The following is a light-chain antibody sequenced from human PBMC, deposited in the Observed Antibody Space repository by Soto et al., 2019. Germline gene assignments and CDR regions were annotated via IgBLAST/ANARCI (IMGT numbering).Light chain of an antibody. CDR2: KAS. J-gene: IGKJ5*01. CDR3: QQYHSCFT. Sequence: DIQMTQSPSTLSASVGDRVTITCRASQSISNWLAWYQQKPGKAPKFLIYKASSLESGVPSRFSGTGSGTEFDLTISRLHPDDFESYSCQQYHSCFTFGPGTRLEIK. CDR1: QSISNW. V-gene: IGKV1-5*03.